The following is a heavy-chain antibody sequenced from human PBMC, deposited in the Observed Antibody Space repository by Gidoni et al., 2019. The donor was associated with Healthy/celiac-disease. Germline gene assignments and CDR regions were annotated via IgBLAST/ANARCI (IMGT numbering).Heavy chain of an antibody. CDR3: TPPHVI. J-gene: IGHJ4*02. Sequence: EVQLVESGGGLVKPGGSLRLSCEASGFTFSNAWMNWVRQAPGKGLEWVGRIKSKTDGETTDYAAPVKGRFTISRNDSKNTLYLQMNNLKTEDTAVYYCTPPHVIWGQGTLVTVSA. CDR2: IKSKTDGETT. V-gene: IGHV3-15*07. CDR1: GFTFSNAW.